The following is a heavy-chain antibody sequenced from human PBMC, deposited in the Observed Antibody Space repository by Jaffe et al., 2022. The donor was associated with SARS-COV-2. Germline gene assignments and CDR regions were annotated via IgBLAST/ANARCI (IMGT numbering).Heavy chain of an antibody. CDR3: ARYCSSTSCYTDGTFDI. CDR1: GGSISSGGYY. D-gene: IGHD2-2*02. V-gene: IGHV4-31*03. Sequence: QVQLQESGPGLVKPSQTLSLTCTVSGGSISSGGYYWSWIRHHPGKGLEWMGYINHSGNTYYSPSLKSRLSISVDTSKKQFSLKLSSVTAADTAVYYCARYCSSTSCYTDGTFDIWGQGTMVTVSS. J-gene: IGHJ3*02. CDR2: INHSGNT.